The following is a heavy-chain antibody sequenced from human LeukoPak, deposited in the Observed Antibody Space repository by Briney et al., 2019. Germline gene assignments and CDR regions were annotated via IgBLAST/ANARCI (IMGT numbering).Heavy chain of an antibody. J-gene: IGHJ4*02. V-gene: IGHV4-39*07. CDR1: GGSISSSSYY. CDR2: FSHTGSP. D-gene: IGHD3-10*01. CDR3: ARPRLLFGSGPILV. Sequence: PSETLSLTCTVSGGSISSSSYYWGWIRQPPGKGLEWIGEFSHTGSPIYNPSLKSRVNISIDTSKNQFSLRLTSVTAADTAVYFCARPRLLFGSGPILVWGQGTLVTVSS.